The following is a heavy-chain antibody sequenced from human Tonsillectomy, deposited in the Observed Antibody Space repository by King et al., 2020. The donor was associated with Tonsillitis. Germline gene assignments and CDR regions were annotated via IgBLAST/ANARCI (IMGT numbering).Heavy chain of an antibody. J-gene: IGHJ5*02. CDR3: AKDLIAVAGTGWFDP. D-gene: IGHD6-19*01. CDR2: ISGSGGST. Sequence: VQRVETGGGLVQSGGSLRLSCAASGFTFSSYGMSWVRQAPGKGLEWVSAISGSGGSTYYADSVKGRFTISRDNSKNKRYLQMNSLRAEDTAVYYCAKDLIAVAGTGWFDPWGQGTLVTVSS. CDR1: GFTFSSYG. V-gene: IGHV3-23*04.